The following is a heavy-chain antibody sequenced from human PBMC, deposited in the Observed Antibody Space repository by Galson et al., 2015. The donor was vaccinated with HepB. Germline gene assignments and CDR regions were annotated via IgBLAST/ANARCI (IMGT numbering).Heavy chain of an antibody. CDR3: ARDPMISCSSTSCYRNWFDP. V-gene: IGHV1-3*01. J-gene: IGHJ5*02. CDR2: INAGNGNT. Sequence: SVKVSCKASGYTFTSYAMHWVRQAPGQRLEWMGWINAGNGNTKYSQKFQGRVTITRDTSASTAYMELSSLRSEDTAVYYCARDPMISCSSTSCYRNWFDPWGQGTLVTVSS. CDR1: GYTFTSYA. D-gene: IGHD2-2*01.